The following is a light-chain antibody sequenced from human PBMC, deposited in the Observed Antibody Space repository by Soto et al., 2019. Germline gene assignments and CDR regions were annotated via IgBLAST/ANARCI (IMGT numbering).Light chain of an antibody. CDR1: QSIDTW. V-gene: IGKV1-5*03. J-gene: IGKJ1*01. CDR2: KAS. CDR3: QQYNSYRA. Sequence: DIQMTQFPSTLSASVGDRVTITCRASQSIDTWLAWHQQKPGQAPKLLISKASSLESGVPSRFSGSGSGTEFTLTISSLQPDASATYYCQQYNSYRAFGQGTKVEI.